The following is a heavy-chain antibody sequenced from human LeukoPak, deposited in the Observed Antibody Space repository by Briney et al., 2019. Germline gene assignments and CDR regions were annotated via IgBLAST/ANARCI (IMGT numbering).Heavy chain of an antibody. CDR3: ARDRSAIGEYSSSWSSFDY. Sequence: SGGSLRLSCAASGFTVSGNYMSWVRQAPGKGLEWVSYISSSGSTIYYADSVKGRFTISRDNAKNSLYLQMNSLRAEDTAVYYCARDRSAIGEYSSSWSSFDYWGQGTLVTVSS. V-gene: IGHV3-11*04. CDR1: GFTVSGNY. D-gene: IGHD6-13*01. CDR2: ISSSGSTI. J-gene: IGHJ4*02.